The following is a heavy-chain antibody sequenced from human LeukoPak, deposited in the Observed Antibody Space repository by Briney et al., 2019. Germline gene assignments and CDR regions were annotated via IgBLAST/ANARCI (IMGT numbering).Heavy chain of an antibody. J-gene: IGHJ4*02. V-gene: IGHV3-53*01. D-gene: IGHD3-3*02. Sequence: GGSLRLSCAASGFTVSSTYMSWVRQAPGKGLEWVSLIYSDGSTFYADSVKGRFTISRDNSKNTLYLQMSSLRAEDTAVYYCARDSSSFPNYFDYWGQGTLLTVSS. CDR2: IYSDGST. CDR1: GFTVSSTY. CDR3: ARDSSSFPNYFDY.